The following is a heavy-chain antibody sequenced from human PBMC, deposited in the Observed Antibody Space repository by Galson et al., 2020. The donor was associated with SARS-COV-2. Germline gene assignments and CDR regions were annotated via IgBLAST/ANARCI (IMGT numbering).Heavy chain of an antibody. CDR1: GFIFNDYG. V-gene: IGHV3-43D*03. D-gene: IGHD2-8*01. J-gene: IGHJ4*02. Sequence: GGSLRLSCAASGFIFNDYGINWVRQPPGKGLEWHSLISWDGSATYYADSVKGRFFISRDDSKKSVYLQMNSLRPEDTALYYCTRGDCTSSSCLDYWGQGTLVSVSS. CDR2: ISWDGSAT. CDR3: TRGDCTSSSCLDY.